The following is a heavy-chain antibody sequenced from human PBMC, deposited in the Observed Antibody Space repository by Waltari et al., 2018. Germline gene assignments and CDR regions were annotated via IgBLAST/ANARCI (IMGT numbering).Heavy chain of an antibody. J-gene: IGHJ3*01. CDR2: VYVTGNT. Sequence: EVQLVESGGDLIQPGGSLRLSCAASGFTVNSNYINWVRQSPGKGLEWVSVVYVTGNTDYADSVKGRFTTSRDNSKNTVYLQMDSLRVEDTAMYYCARRLVVAGTLDVFDLWGLGTRVIVSS. V-gene: IGHV3-53*03. CDR1: GFTVNSNY. D-gene: IGHD2-15*01. CDR3: ARRLVVAGTLDVFDL.